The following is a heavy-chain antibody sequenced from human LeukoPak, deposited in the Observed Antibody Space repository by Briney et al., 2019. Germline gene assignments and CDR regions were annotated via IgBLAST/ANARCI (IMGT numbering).Heavy chain of an antibody. CDR1: GFTFSDHY. J-gene: IGHJ4*02. Sequence: PGGSLRLSCAASGFTFSDHYMDWVRQAPGEGLEWVGRTRNKANSYTTEYAASVKGRFTISRDDSKNSLYLQMNSLKTEDTAVYYCARALADRSWAFDYWGQGILVTVSS. V-gene: IGHV3-72*01. CDR2: TRNKANSYTT. CDR3: ARALADRSWAFDY. D-gene: IGHD3-16*01.